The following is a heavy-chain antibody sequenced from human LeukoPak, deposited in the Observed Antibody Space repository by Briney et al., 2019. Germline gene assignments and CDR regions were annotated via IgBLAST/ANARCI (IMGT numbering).Heavy chain of an antibody. D-gene: IGHD6-19*01. CDR2: INPNSGGT. Sequence: GSSVKVSCKASGGTFSSYAISWVRQAPGQGLEWMGWINPNSGGTNYAQKFQGRVTMTRDTSISTAYMELSRLSSDDTAVYYCARDVAVASPFDYWGQGTLVTVSS. V-gene: IGHV1-2*02. CDR1: GGTFSSYA. J-gene: IGHJ4*02. CDR3: ARDVAVASPFDY.